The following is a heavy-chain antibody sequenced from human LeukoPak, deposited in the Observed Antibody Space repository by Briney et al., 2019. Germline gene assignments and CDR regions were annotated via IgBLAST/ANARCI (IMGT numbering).Heavy chain of an antibody. D-gene: IGHD6-19*01. J-gene: IGHJ6*03. CDR3: ARGSSPLSGGHFQFGWRPGHYYYYMDV. V-gene: IGHV4-59*01. CDR2: IYYSGST. Sequence: SETLSLTCTVSGGSISSYYWSWIRQPPGKGLEWIGYIYYSGSTNYNPSLKSRVTISVDTSKNQFSLKLSSVTAADTAVYYCARGSSPLSGGHFQFGWRPGHYYYYMDVWGKGTTVTVSS. CDR1: GGSISSYY.